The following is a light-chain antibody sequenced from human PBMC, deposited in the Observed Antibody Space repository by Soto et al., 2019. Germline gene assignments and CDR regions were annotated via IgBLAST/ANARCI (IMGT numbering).Light chain of an antibody. J-gene: IGKJ5*01. CDR3: QQCGSPST. CDR1: QSVSSTD. Sequence: EIVLTQSPGTLSLSPADRGTLSCRASQSVSSTDLAWYQQKPGQPPGLLIYGASSRATGIPDRISSSGSRTHFTLTISRLAPEDFAVYYCQQCGSPSTFGQGTRLEIK. CDR2: GAS. V-gene: IGKV3-20*01.